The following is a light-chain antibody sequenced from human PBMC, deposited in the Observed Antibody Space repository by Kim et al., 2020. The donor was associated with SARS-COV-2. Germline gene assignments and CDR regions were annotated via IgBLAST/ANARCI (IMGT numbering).Light chain of an antibody. CDR3: QKYNSHPRT. CDR2: AAS. J-gene: IGKJ1*01. Sequence: DIQMTQSPSSLSASVGDRVTISCRASQGISNYLAWYQQKPGKVPKVLVYAASTLQSGVPSRFSGSGSGTDFTLTISSLQPEDVATYYCQKYNSHPRTFGQGNKVDIK. CDR1: QGISNY. V-gene: IGKV1-27*01.